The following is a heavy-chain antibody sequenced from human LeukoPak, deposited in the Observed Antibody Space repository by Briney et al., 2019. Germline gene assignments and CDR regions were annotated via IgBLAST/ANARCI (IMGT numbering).Heavy chain of an antibody. CDR2: QSDTGYYR. J-gene: IGHJ3*02. CDR3: ARKWHGGFDI. V-gene: IGHV3-23*01. CDR1: GFTFGDFA. Sequence: GGSPRLSCTGSGFTFGDFAMSWVRQAPGKGLEWVSDQSDTGYYRNYADSAKGRFTISRDNSKNSLWLQMNSLRVEDTAVYYCARKWHGGFDIWSQGAMVTVSS. D-gene: IGHD2-8*01.